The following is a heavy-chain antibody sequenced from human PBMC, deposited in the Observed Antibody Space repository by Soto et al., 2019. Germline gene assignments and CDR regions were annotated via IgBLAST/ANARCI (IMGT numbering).Heavy chain of an antibody. D-gene: IGHD3-9*01. CDR2: INHSGST. CDR3: ARGHQTYYDILTGYYRRGLFDY. J-gene: IGHJ4*02. V-gene: IGHV4-34*01. CDR1: GGSFSGYY. Sequence: TLSLTCAVYGGSFSGYYWSWIRQPPGKGLEWIGEINHSGSTNYNPSLKSRVTISVDTSKNQFSLKLSSVTAADTAVYYCARGHQTYYDILTGYYRRGLFDYWGQGTLVTVSS.